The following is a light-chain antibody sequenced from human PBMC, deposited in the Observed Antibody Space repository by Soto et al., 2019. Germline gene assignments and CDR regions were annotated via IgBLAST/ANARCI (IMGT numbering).Light chain of an antibody. CDR3: QQYYSYSWT. V-gene: IGKV1-5*03. CDR2: KAS. CDR1: QSINSW. Sequence: DIKMTQTHSTSSASVGYRVTITCRASQSINSWLAWYQLKPGKAPKLLIYKASSLESGVPSRFSGSVSGTEFTLTISSLQPDDFATYYCQQYYSYSWTFGQGTKVDIK. J-gene: IGKJ1*01.